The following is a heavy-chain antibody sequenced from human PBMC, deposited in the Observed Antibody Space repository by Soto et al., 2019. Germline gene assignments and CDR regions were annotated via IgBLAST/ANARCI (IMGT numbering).Heavy chain of an antibody. CDR1: GVTFRNHG. CDR2: VGGSGDNI. J-gene: IGHJ5*02. Sequence: PGVSLRLSCLATGVTFRNHGLSWVRQGPGKGLQWVATVGGSGDNIKFADFAKGRFNISRDNSKSTQYLHLNSLRVEDTAVYYCARNVWGPHCDWFAPWGQGTHVTVSS. D-gene: IGHD3-16*01. CDR3: ARNVWGPHCDWFAP. V-gene: IGHV3-23*01.